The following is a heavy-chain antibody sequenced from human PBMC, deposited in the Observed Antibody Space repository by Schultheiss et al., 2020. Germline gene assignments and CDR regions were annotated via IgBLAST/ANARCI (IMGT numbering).Heavy chain of an antibody. D-gene: IGHD1-26*01. CDR2: ISYDGSNK. V-gene: IGHV3-30*04. CDR3: ASLGSGSYLPFDY. J-gene: IGHJ4*02. CDR1: GFTFSSYA. Sequence: GGSLRLSCAASGFTFSSYAMSWVRQAPGKGLEWVAVISYDGSNKYYADSVKGRFTISRDNAKNSLYLQMNSLRDEDTAVYYCASLGSGSYLPFDYWGQGTLVTVSS.